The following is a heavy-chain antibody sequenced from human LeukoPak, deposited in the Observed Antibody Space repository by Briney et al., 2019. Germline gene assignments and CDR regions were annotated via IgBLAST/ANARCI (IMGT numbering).Heavy chain of an antibody. D-gene: IGHD2-2*01. J-gene: IGHJ6*03. Sequence: SETLSLTCTVSGGSISGGGYYWSWIRQHPGKGLEWIGYIYYSGSTYYNPSLKSRVTISVDTSKNQFSLKLSSVTAADTAVYYCARGGSTSSPYYYYYMDVWGKGTTVTVSS. CDR2: IYYSGST. CDR1: GGSISGGGYY. V-gene: IGHV4-31*03. CDR3: ARGGSTSSPYYYYYMDV.